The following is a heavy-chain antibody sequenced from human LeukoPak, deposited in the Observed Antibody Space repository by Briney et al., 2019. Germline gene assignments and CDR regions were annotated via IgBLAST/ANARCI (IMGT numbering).Heavy chain of an antibody. V-gene: IGHV3-23*01. J-gene: IGHJ3*02. CDR3: AKAITMIVVVSAFDI. D-gene: IGHD3-22*01. CDR2: ISGSGGST. Sequence: QPGGSLRLSCAASGFTFSSYGMHWARQAPGKGLEWVSVISGSGGSTYYADSVKGRSTISRDNSKSTLYLQMNSLRAEDTAVYYCAKAITMIVVVSAFDIWGQGTMVTVSS. CDR1: GFTFSSYG.